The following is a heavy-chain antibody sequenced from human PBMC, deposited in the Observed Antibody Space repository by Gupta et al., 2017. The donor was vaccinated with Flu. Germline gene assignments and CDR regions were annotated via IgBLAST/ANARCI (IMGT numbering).Heavy chain of an antibody. D-gene: IGHD1-1*01. Sequence: YWGWIRQPPGKGLEYIGNIYYSGYSYYNPFRQSRVTISVDTSKNQFSLRLSYVKAEDTAVYYCAGVGCVGLYGTTFDFWGQVALVAVP. CDR2: IYYSGYS. CDR1: Y. CDR3: AGVGCVGLYGTTFDF. J-gene: IGHJ4*02. V-gene: IGHV4-39*01.